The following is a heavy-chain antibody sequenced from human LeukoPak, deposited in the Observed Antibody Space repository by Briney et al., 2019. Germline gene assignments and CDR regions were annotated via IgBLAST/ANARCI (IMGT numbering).Heavy chain of an antibody. J-gene: IGHJ4*02. CDR3: AREVERGDSSSYYGYYFDY. Sequence: GGSLRLSCEASGFTFSSYSMNWVRQAPGKGLEWVSSISTSSTYIYYADSVKGRFTISRDSAKNSLYLQMNSLRAEDTAVYYCAREVERGDSSSYYGYYFDYWGQGALVTVSS. CDR1: GFTFSSYS. V-gene: IGHV3-21*01. D-gene: IGHD3-22*01. CDR2: ISTSSTYI.